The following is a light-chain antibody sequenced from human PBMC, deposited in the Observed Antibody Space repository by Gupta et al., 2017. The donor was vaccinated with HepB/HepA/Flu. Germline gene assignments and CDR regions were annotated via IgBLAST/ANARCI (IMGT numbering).Light chain of an antibody. V-gene: IGKV4-1*01. J-gene: IGKJ3*01. Sequence: IMITQSPDSLAVSLCERATINCKSSQSILYKPHNKKYLAWYQQKPGQPPKLLIYWASTRASGVPDRFSGSGSGTDFTLTISRLQAEDVAMYYCLHEFTCTFTFGHGTKVDIK. CDR1: QSILYKPHNKKY. CDR2: WAS. CDR3: LHEFTCTFT.